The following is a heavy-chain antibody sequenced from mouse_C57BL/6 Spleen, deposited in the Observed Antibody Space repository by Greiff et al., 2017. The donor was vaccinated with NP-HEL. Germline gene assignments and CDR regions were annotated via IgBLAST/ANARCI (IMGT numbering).Heavy chain of an antibody. D-gene: IGHD2-5*01. V-gene: IGHV5-17*01. CDR1: GFTFSDYG. J-gene: IGHJ2*01. Sequence: EVQGVESGGGLVKPGGSLKLSCAASGFTFSDYGMHWVRQAPEKGLEWVAYISSGSSTIYYADTVKGRFTISRDNAKNTLFLQMTSLRSEDTAMYYCARTAYSNYLDYWGQGTTLTVSS. CDR3: ARTAYSNYLDY. CDR2: ISSGSSTI.